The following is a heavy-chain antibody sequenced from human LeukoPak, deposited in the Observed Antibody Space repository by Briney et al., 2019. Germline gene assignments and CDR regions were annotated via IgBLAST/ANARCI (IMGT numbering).Heavy chain of an antibody. J-gene: IGHJ4*02. CDR1: GDSISSYY. Sequence: SETLSLTCTVSGDSISSYYWSWIPQPPGKGLEWIGYIYYSGGTNYNPSLKSRVTISVDTSKNQFSLKLSSVTAADTAVYYCARFDYYDTSGPWGQGTLVTVSS. D-gene: IGHD3-22*01. CDR2: IYYSGGT. V-gene: IGHV4-59*01. CDR3: ARFDYYDTSGP.